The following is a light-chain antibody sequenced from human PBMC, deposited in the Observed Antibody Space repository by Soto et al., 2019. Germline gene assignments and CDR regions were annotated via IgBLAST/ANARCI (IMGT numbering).Light chain of an antibody. V-gene: IGKV1-5*01. Sequence: DIQMTQSRATLSASVGDRVIITCRASQSISSWLAWYQQKPGKAPKLLIYDASSLESGVPSRFSGSGSGTEITLTISSLQPDDFATYYCQQYNSYSGTFGQGTKVEIK. CDR1: QSISSW. J-gene: IGKJ1*01. CDR3: QQYNSYSGT. CDR2: DAS.